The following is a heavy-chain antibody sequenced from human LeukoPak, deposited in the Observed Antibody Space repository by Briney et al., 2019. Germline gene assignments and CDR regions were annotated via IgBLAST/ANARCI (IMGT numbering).Heavy chain of an antibody. D-gene: IGHD2-2*01. J-gene: IGHJ4*02. CDR3: ARGPTVSSTWDY. CDR1: GFTFSSAY. V-gene: IGHV3-53*01. CDR2: IYGGDNR. Sequence: GGSLRLSCAASGFTFSSAYVSWDRQAPGKGLEWVSSIYGGDNREYSDSVKGRFTISRDDSKNTVSLQMSSLRVEDTAVYYCARGPTVSSTWDYWGQGTLVTVSP.